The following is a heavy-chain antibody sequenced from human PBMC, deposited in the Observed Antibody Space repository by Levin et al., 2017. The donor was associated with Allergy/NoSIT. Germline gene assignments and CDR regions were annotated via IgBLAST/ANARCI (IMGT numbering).Heavy chain of an antibody. CDR3: AKDSSYYYDSSGYST. J-gene: IGHJ4*02. CDR1: GFTFDDYA. Sequence: SLKISCAASGFTFDDYAMHWVRQAPGKGLEWVSGISWNSGSIGYADSVKGRFTISRDNAKNSLYLQMNSLRAEDTALYYCAKDSSYYYDSSGYSTWGQGTLVTVSS. V-gene: IGHV3-9*01. CDR2: ISWNSGSI. D-gene: IGHD3-22*01.